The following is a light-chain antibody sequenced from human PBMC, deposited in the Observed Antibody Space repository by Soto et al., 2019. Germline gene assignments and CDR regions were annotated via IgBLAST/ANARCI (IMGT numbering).Light chain of an antibody. J-gene: IGLJ2*01. V-gene: IGLV2-14*01. CDR1: SSDVGGYNY. CDR2: EVS. Sequence: QSALTQPASVSGSPGQSITISCTGTSSDVGGYNYVSWYQQHPGKAPKLMIYEVSHRPSGVSNRFSGSKSGNTASLTISGLQAEDEADYSCSSYTSSSNVVFGGGTKLTVL. CDR3: SSYTSSSNVV.